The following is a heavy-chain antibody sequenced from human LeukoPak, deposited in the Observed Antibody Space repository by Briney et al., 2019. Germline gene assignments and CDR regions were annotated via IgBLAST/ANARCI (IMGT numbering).Heavy chain of an antibody. CDR3: ARRSYCYSTSCYGYWFDS. Sequence: GESLKISCKGSGYSFTTYWIGWVRQMPGKGLEWMGIIYPGDSDSRYRPSFQGQVTFSADKSISTAYLQWSSLKASDTAMYYCARRSYCYSTSCYGYWFDSWGQGTLVTVSS. CDR2: IYPGDSDS. J-gene: IGHJ5*01. V-gene: IGHV5-51*01. D-gene: IGHD2-2*01. CDR1: GYSFTTYW.